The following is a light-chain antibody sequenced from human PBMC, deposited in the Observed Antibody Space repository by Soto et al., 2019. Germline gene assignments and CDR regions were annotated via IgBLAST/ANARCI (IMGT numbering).Light chain of an antibody. CDR1: QSIATS. J-gene: IGKJ1*01. CDR3: QHCSGYWT. Sequence: DIQMTQAPSTLSASLGDRVTITCRASQSIATSLAWFQQKPGKAPKVLLYKASVLEGGVPSRFSGGGSGTEFNLTISSLQPDDSASYYCQHCSGYWTFGQGTKVEIK. CDR2: KAS. V-gene: IGKV1-5*03.